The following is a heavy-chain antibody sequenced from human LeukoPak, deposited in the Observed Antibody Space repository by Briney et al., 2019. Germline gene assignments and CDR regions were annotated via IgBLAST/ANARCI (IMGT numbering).Heavy chain of an antibody. CDR3: ARGLWFGDENPPYFDY. V-gene: IGHV4-4*08. D-gene: IGHD3-10*01. Sequence: PSETLSLTCSVSGGYISSYYWSWIRQPPGKGLEWIGRIYTSESTNYNPSLKSRVTISVDTSRNQFSLKLSSVTAADTAVYYCARGLWFGDENPPYFDYWGQGILVTVSS. J-gene: IGHJ4*02. CDR1: GGYISSYY. CDR2: IYTSEST.